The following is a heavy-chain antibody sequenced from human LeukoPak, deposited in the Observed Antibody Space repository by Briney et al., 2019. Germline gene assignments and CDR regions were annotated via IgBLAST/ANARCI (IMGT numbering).Heavy chain of an antibody. CDR1: GYTFTGYY. CDR2: INPNSGGT. CDR3: ARGGPRPYYYYYMDV. Sequence: GASVKVSCKASGYTFTGYYMHWVRQAPGQGLEWMGRINPNSGGTNYAQKFQGRVTMTRDTSISTAYMELSGLRSDDTAVYYCARGGPRPYYYYYMDVWGKGTTVTVSS. J-gene: IGHJ6*03. V-gene: IGHV1-2*06. D-gene: IGHD3-10*01.